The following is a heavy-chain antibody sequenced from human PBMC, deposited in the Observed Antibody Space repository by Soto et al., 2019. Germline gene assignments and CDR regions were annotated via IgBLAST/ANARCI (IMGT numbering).Heavy chain of an antibody. J-gene: IGHJ3*02. Sequence: GEPQKSSCQVSVYGFSIHLVAWLRQMPGKGLEWVGFIYPGNSDTIYSPSFQGQVTISADLALSTTYLQWDTLKPSDTAIYFCASDSHCSGGPCPMGGFDMWDQGTMVTVSS. CDR3: ASDSHCSGGPCPMGGFDM. V-gene: IGHV5-51*01. D-gene: IGHD2-15*01. CDR2: IYPGNSDT. CDR1: VYGFSIHL.